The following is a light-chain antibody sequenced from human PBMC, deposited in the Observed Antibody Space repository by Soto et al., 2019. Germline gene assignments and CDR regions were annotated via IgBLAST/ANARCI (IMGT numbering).Light chain of an antibody. Sequence: QSVLTQPASVSGSPGQSITISCTGTSSDVGGYNYVSWYQQHPGKAPKLMIYDVSNRPSGVSNRFSGSKSGNTASLTISGLDAEDEADYYCASYTSSRYVFGTGTKLTVL. CDR3: ASYTSSRYV. V-gene: IGLV2-14*01. J-gene: IGLJ1*01. CDR1: SSDVGGYNY. CDR2: DVS.